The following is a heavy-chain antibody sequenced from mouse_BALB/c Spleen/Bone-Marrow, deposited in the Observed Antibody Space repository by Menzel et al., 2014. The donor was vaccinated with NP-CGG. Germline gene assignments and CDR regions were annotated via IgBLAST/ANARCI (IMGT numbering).Heavy chain of an antibody. CDR1: GYTFTNYY. J-gene: IGHJ3*01. CDR2: INPGNGGT. D-gene: IGHD6-2*01. CDR3: ARGSPY. V-gene: IGHV1S81*02. Sequence: QVQLQQSGAELVKPGASVKLSCKTSGYTFTNYYIYWVKQRPGQGLEWIGEINPGNGGTNFNERFKSKATLTVDKSSTTAYILLTSLTSEDSAVYYCARGSPYWGQGPLVTVSP.